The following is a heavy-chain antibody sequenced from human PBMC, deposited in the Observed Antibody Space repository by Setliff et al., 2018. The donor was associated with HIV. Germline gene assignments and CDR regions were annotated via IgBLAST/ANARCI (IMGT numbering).Heavy chain of an antibody. J-gene: IGHJ4*02. CDR3: ARLRINDF. CDR1: GFLFNRYS. CDR2: ISNSSRYY. Sequence: LRLSCSASGFLFNRYSLNWVRQVPGRGPEWVASISNSSRYYWVKARYGDSVRGRFTISGDYAKNSLYLQMDGLRVEDTAVYYCARLRINDFWGQGTPVTVS. V-gene: IGHV3-21*01.